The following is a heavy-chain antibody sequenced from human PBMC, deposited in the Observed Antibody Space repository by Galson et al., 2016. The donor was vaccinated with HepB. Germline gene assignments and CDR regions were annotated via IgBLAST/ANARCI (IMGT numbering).Heavy chain of an antibody. J-gene: IGHJ4*02. D-gene: IGHD3-10*01. V-gene: IGHV3-48*02. Sequence: SLRLSCAASGFTLSSYSMNWVRQVPGQGLEWVAYIRRSIDLLYYADSVKGRFTISRDNAKNSLYLQMDSLRDEDTAVYYCAREIGGNDYGSGRLDWGQGTLVTVSS. CDR2: IRRSIDLL. CDR3: AREIGGNDYGSGRLD. CDR1: GFTLSSYS.